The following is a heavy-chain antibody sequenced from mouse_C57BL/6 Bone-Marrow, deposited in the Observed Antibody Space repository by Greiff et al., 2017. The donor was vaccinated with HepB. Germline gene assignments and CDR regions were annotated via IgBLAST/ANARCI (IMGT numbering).Heavy chain of an antibody. CDR3: ARDYDYDGSHYMDY. V-gene: IGHV3-8*01. Sequence: VQLKESGPGLAKPSQTLSLTCSVPGYSITSDYWNWIRKFPGNKLEYMGYISYSGSTYYNPSLKSRISITRDTSKNQYYLQLNSVTTEDTATYYSARDYDYDGSHYMDYWGQGTSATVSS. D-gene: IGHD2-4*01. J-gene: IGHJ4*01. CDR2: ISYSGST. CDR1: GYSITSDY.